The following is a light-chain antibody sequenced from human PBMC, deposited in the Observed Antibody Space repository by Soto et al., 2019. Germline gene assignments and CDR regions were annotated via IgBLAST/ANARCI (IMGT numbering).Light chain of an antibody. J-gene: IGLJ1*01. CDR2: GVT. CDR3: FSHRRGDYQV. Sequence: QSVLTQPASVSGSPGQSITISCTGTSRDVGGYNYVSWYQQYPGKAPKLMIYGVTNRPSGVSNRFSGSKTGNTASLTISGLQAEDEAYYYCFSHRRGDYQVFGNGTKVTV. V-gene: IGLV2-14*01. CDR1: SRDVGGYNY.